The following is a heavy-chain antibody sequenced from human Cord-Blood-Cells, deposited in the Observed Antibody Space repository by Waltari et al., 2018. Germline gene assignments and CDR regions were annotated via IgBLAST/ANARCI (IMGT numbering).Heavy chain of an antibody. Sequence: QVQLQESGPGLVKPSQTLSLTCTVSGGSISSGGYYWSWIRQHPGKGLEWIGYIYYSGSTYYNPSLKSRVTISVDTSKNQFSLKLSSVNAADTAVYYCARLDDSSGYYFDYWGQGTLVTVSS. CDR3: ARLDDSSGYYFDY. CDR2: IYYSGST. J-gene: IGHJ4*02. D-gene: IGHD3-22*01. V-gene: IGHV4-31*03. CDR1: GGSISSGGYY.